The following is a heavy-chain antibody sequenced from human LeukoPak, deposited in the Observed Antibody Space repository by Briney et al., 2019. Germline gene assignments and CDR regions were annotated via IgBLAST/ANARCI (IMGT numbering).Heavy chain of an antibody. Sequence: ASVKVSCKASGYTFTCYYMHWVRQAPGQGLEWMGWINPNSGGTNYAQKFQGRVTMTRDTSISTAYMELSRLRSDDTAVYYCARDGFDCSGGSCYDYYYYYGMDVWGQGTTVTVSS. CDR1: GYTFTCYY. D-gene: IGHD2-15*01. J-gene: IGHJ6*02. V-gene: IGHV1-2*02. CDR3: ARDGFDCSGGSCYDYYYYYGMDV. CDR2: INPNSGGT.